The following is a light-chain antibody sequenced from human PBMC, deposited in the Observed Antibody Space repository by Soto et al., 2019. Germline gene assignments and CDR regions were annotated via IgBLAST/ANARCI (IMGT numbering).Light chain of an antibody. CDR2: DAS. J-gene: IGKJ2*03. Sequence: IEITQSPSTLSPSVGYRVTITCRASQGFSSWLACYQKKPGKAPQLLIYDASTLQGGVPSRFSGTGSGTEFTLTFSSLQPEDFATYYCQQYYAYYSLAHGTKVDIK. V-gene: IGKV1-5*01. CDR3: QQYYAYYS. CDR1: QGFSSW.